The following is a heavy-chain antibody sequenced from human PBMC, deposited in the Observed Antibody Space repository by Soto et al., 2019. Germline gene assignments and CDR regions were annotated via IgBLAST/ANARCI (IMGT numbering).Heavy chain of an antibody. J-gene: IGHJ3*02. Sequence: MQLVESGGGLVQPGASLRLSCAASGFTFSSYSMNWVRQAPGKGLEWVSYISSSRSTIYYADSVKGRFTISRDNAKNSLYLQMNSLRVEDTAVYYGAAEIGYNSGRDAFDIWGQGTMVTVSS. CDR3: AAEIGYNSGRDAFDI. CDR2: ISSSRSTI. V-gene: IGHV3-48*01. CDR1: GFTFSSYS. D-gene: IGHD6-19*01.